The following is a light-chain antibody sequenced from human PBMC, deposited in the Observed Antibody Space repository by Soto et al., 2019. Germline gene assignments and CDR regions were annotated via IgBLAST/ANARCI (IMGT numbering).Light chain of an antibody. Sequence: EIVMPQSPATLSVSPGERATLSCMASQGVTTTLAWYQQNSGQAPRPLIYGASTRATGIPARFSGSGSGTQFTLTISSLQSEDFAVYYCQQYTSWPLTGGGGTKVEIK. CDR3: QQYTSWPLT. J-gene: IGKJ4*01. CDR1: QGVTTT. V-gene: IGKV3-15*01. CDR2: GAS.